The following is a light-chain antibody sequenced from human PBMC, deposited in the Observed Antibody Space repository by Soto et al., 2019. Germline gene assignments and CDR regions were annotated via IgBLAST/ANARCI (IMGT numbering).Light chain of an antibody. J-gene: IGKJ5*01. Sequence: EILMTQSPATLSVSPGARATLSCRASQSVSSNLAWYQHKPGQAPRLLISAASTRATGVPARFTGSGSGTEFTLTISSLEPEDSAVYYCQQRSNWPITFGQGRRLEIK. CDR3: QQRSNWPIT. CDR1: QSVSSN. CDR2: AAS. V-gene: IGKV3-15*01.